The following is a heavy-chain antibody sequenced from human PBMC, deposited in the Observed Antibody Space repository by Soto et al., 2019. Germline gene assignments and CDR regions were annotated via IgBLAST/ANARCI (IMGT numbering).Heavy chain of an antibody. V-gene: IGHV3-49*03. CDR1: GFTFGDYA. Sequence: GGSLRLSCTASGFTFGDYAMSWFRQAPGKGLEWVGFIRSKAYGGTTEYAASVKGRFTISRDDSRSIAYLQMNSLKIEDTAVYYCNRCRISVAGALNGMDVWGQGTTVTVSS. J-gene: IGHJ6*02. CDR3: NRCRISVAGALNGMDV. D-gene: IGHD6-19*01. CDR2: IRSKAYGGTT.